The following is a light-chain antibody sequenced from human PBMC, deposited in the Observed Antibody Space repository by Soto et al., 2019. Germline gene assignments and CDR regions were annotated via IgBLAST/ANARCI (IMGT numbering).Light chain of an antibody. Sequence: EIVLTQSPGTLSLSPGERATLSCRASQSVSSNNLAWYQQRPCQAPRVVIYGASTRATGIPERFSGSGSGTDFTLTISRLEPEDFAVYYCQQYGRSPFTFGPGTKVDIK. V-gene: IGKV3-20*01. J-gene: IGKJ3*01. CDR2: GAS. CDR1: QSVSSNN. CDR3: QQYGRSPFT.